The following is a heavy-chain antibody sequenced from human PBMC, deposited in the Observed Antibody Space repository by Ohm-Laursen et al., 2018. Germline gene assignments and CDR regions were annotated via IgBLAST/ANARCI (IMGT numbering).Heavy chain of an antibody. CDR2: INPSGGSP. Sequence: GASVKVSCKTSGYTFTSYYMHWVRQAPGQGLEWMGIINPSGGSPTYAQKFQGRLTMTRDTSTSTVYMELSSLRSEDSAVYYCARGGRYYDSSVYYPLGQGTLVTVSS. V-gene: IGHV1-46*01. D-gene: IGHD3-22*01. J-gene: IGHJ5*02. CDR1: GYTFTSYY. CDR3: ARGGRYYDSSVYYP.